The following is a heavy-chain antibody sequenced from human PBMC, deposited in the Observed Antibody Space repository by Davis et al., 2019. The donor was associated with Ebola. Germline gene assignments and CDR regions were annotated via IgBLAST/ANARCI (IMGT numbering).Heavy chain of an antibody. D-gene: IGHD1-1*01. CDR1: GFTISSYW. CDR2: IKQDGSET. Sequence: GESLKISCATSGFTISSYWMTWLRQAPGRGLEWVANIKQDGSETYYGDSVKGRFTISRDNAKNTLYLQMNSLRAEDTAVYYCARAGATYWKDWGQGTLVTVSS. V-gene: IGHV3-7*01. J-gene: IGHJ4*02. CDR3: ARAGATYWKD.